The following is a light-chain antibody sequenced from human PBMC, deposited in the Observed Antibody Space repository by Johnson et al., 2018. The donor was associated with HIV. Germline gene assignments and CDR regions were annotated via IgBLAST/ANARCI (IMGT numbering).Light chain of an antibody. J-gene: IGLJ1*01. CDR1: SSNIGNNY. CDR2: EKN. V-gene: IGLV1-51*02. Sequence: QSVLTQPPSVSAAPGQKVTISCSGSSSNIGNNYVSWYQQLPGTAPKLLIYEKNKRPSGIPDRFSASKSGTSATLGITGLQTGDEAGYYCGTWDSSLSAYVFGTGTKVTVL. CDR3: GTWDSSLSAYV.